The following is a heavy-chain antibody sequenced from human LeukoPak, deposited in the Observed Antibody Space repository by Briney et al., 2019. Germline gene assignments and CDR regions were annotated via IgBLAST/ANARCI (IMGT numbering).Heavy chain of an antibody. CDR2: VYHVGTT. V-gene: IGHV4-38-2*02. Sequence: SETLSLTCTVSGYSINNGYYWGWIRQPPGQGLEWIGVYHVGTTDYNPSLRSRVTISVDGSKNQFSLKLSSVTAADTAVYYCARLTRGSPDYWGQGTLVTVSS. D-gene: IGHD2-8*02. CDR3: ARLTRGSPDY. CDR1: GYSINNGYY. J-gene: IGHJ4*02.